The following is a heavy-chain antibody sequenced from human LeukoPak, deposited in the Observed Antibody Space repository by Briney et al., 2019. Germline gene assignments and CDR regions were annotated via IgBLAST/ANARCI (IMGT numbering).Heavy chain of an antibody. D-gene: IGHD1-26*01. CDR1: GFIVSSNY. V-gene: IGHV3-53*01. Sequence: GGSLRLSCVASGFIVSSNYMSWVRQAPGKGLEWVSVIYSGGSTYYAVSVQGRFTISRDNSKNTLYLQMDSLRAEDTAVYYCARGYLDSGGGAFDIWGQGTMVAVSS. CDR2: IYSGGST. CDR3: ARGYLDSGGGAFDI. J-gene: IGHJ3*02.